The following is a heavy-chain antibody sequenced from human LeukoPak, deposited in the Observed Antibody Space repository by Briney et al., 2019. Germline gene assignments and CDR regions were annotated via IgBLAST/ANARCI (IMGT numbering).Heavy chain of an antibody. J-gene: IGHJ5*02. CDR2: ISWNSGSI. Sequence: GGSGRLSCAASGFTFDDYAMHWVRQAPGKGLEWVSGISWNSGSIGYADSVKGRFTISRDNAKNSLYLQMNSLRAEDTALYYCAKSKSYDSSGYYSPYNWFDPWGQGTLVTVSS. D-gene: IGHD3-22*01. V-gene: IGHV3-9*01. CDR1: GFTFDDYA. CDR3: AKSKSYDSSGYYSPYNWFDP.